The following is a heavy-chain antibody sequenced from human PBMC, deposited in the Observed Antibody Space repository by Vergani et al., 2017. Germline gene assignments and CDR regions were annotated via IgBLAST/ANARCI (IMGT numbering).Heavy chain of an antibody. CDR2: INPNSGGT. V-gene: IGHV1-2*02. CDR1: GYTFTGYY. J-gene: IGHJ5*02. CDR3: ARDGHPVVVVAATHRWFDP. Sequence: QVQLVQSGAEVKKPGPSVKVSCKASGYTFTGYYMHWVRQAPGQGLEWMGWINPNSGGTNYAQKFQGRVTMTRDTSFSTAYMELSRLRSDDTAVYYCARDGHPVVVVAATHRWFDPWGQGTLVTVSS. D-gene: IGHD2-15*01.